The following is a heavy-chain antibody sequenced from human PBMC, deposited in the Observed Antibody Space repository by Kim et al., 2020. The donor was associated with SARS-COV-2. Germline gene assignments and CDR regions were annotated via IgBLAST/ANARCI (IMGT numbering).Heavy chain of an antibody. J-gene: IGHJ4*02. CDR1: GFTFDDYA. V-gene: IGHV3-9*01. Sequence: GGSLRLSCAASGFTFDDYAMHWVRQAPGKGLEWVSGISWNSGSIGYADSVKGRFTISRDNAKNSLYLQMNSLRAEDTALYYCAKTLFGELLLFDYWGQGTLVTVSS. D-gene: IGHD1-26*01. CDR2: ISWNSGSI. CDR3: AKTLFGELLLFDY.